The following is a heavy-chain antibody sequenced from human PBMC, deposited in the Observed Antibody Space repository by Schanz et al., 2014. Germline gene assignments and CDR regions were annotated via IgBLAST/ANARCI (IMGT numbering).Heavy chain of an antibody. J-gene: IGHJ4*02. CDR2: ISGSGGST. CDR1: GFTFSSYA. CDR3: ARGGPAYYFDD. Sequence: EVQLLESGGGLVQPGGSLRLSCAASGFTFSSYAMSWVRQAPGKGLEWVSAISGSGGSTYYADSVKGRFTISRDNAKNSLFLQMNSLRAEDTAVYYCARGGPAYYFDDWGQGTLVTVSS. V-gene: IGHV3-23*01.